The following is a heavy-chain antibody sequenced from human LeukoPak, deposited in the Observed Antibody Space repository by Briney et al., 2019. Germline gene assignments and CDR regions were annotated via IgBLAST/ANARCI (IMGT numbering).Heavy chain of an antibody. CDR1: GGTFSSYA. CDR3: ARDYTDTATNYYGMDV. V-gene: IGHV1-69*04. Sequence: SVKVSCKASGGTFSSYAISWVRQAPGQGLEWMGRIIPILGIANYAQKLQGRVTITADKSTSTAYMELSSLRSEDTAVYYCARDYTDTATNYYGMDVWGQGTTVTVSS. J-gene: IGHJ6*02. D-gene: IGHD5-18*01. CDR2: IIPILGIA.